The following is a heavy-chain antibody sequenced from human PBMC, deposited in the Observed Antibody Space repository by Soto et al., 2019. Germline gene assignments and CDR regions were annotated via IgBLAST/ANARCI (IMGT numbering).Heavy chain of an antibody. CDR1: GVSISGSNW. Sequence: SETLSLTCAVSGVSISGSNWWNWVRQPPGKGLEWIGEIHHSGSTNYNPSLKSRVTISVDKSKNQFSLKLNSVTAADTAVYYCARVRQGCSSTSCYFDPWGQGTLVTVSS. CDR3: ARVRQGCSSTSCYFDP. J-gene: IGHJ5*02. V-gene: IGHV4-4*02. D-gene: IGHD2-2*01. CDR2: IHHSGST.